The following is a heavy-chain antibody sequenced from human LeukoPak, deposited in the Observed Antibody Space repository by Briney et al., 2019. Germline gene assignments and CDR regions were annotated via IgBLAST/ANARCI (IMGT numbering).Heavy chain of an antibody. D-gene: IGHD6-19*01. CDR1: GFTFSSYW. V-gene: IGHV3-7*01. CDR3: AKDHYIAVAGGFDY. J-gene: IGHJ4*02. Sequence: PGGSLRLSCAASGFTFSSYWMNWVRQPPGKGLEWVANIRQDGGEKYYVDSVKGRFTISRDNAENSLFLQMNSLRAEDTAVYYCAKDHYIAVAGGFDYWGQGTLVTVSS. CDR2: IRQDGGEK.